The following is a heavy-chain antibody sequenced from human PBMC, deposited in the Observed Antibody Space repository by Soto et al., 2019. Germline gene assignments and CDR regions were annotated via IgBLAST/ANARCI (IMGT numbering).Heavy chain of an antibody. CDR1: GCLFTSYW. Sequence: VESLKISCKGSGCLFTSYWIGWVLEMPVNGLGRMGIIYPGDTDTRYSPSFQGQVNISADKSISTAYLQWSSLKASDTAMYYCVRRSLIAAAGTPLDYYYGMDVWGQGTTVTVSS. D-gene: IGHD6-13*01. CDR2: IYPGDTDT. CDR3: VRRSLIAAAGTPLDYYYGMDV. V-gene: IGHV5-51*01. J-gene: IGHJ6*02.